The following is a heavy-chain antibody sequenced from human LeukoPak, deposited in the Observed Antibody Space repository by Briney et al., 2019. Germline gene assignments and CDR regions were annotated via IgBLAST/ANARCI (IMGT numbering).Heavy chain of an antibody. Sequence: GGSLRLSCVASGFFLSSYSVNWVRQAPGKGLEWVSYIRSRTNTIYYADSVKGRFTISTDNAKNSLYLQMNSLRDDDTAVYYCARDLSLAFVTWGQGTMVTVSS. CDR2: IRSRTNTI. CDR3: ARDLSLAFVT. D-gene: IGHD3-10*01. J-gene: IGHJ3*02. V-gene: IGHV3-48*02. CDR1: GFFLSSYS.